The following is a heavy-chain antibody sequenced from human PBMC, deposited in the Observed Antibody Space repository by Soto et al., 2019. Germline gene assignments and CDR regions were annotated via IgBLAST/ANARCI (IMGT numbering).Heavy chain of an antibody. D-gene: IGHD3-10*01. J-gene: IGHJ4*02. CDR3: AKSGSHSYFDY. CDR1: AFTFGSYA. V-gene: IGHV3-23*01. CDR2: ISASGGNT. Sequence: GGSLRLSCAASAFTFGSYAMSWVRQAPGKGLEWVPSISASGGNTYYADSVKGRFTISRGNSKNTLYLQMNSLRAEDTAVYYCAKSGSHSYFDYWGQGTLVTVSS.